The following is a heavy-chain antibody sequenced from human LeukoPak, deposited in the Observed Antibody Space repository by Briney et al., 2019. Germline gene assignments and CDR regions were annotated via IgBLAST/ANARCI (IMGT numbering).Heavy chain of an antibody. V-gene: IGHV1-24*01. Sequence: ASVKVSCKVSGYTLTELSMHWVRQAPGKGLEWMGGFDPEDGETIYAQKFQGRVTMTEDTSTDTAYMELSSLRSEDTAVYYCAIPARYSSGWYDLGSFDYWGQGTLVTVSS. CDR3: AIPARYSSGWYDLGSFDY. D-gene: IGHD6-19*01. CDR1: GYTLTELS. CDR2: FDPEDGET. J-gene: IGHJ4*02.